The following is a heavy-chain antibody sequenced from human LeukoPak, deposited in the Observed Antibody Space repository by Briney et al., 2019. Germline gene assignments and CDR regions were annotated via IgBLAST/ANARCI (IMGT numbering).Heavy chain of an antibody. V-gene: IGHV3-30*18. CDR2: ISYDGNNE. D-gene: IGHD3-10*01. CDR1: GFRFSNYA. Sequence: GRSLRLSCVASGFRFSNYAMHWVRQAPGKGLEWVTVISYDGNNEYYADSVKGRFTISRDNSKNTLYLQMNSLRVEDTAVYYCAKNWDYYGSGNYYFDYWGQGTLVTVSS. J-gene: IGHJ4*02. CDR3: AKNWDYYGSGNYYFDY.